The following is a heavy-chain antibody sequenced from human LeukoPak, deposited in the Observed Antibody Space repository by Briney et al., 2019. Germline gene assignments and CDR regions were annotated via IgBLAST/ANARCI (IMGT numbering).Heavy chain of an antibody. Sequence: SETLSLTCTVSGGSVSSNSYYWSWIRQPPGKGLEWLGYIYYSGSTNYNPSLKSRVTISVDTSKNQFSLKLSSVTAADTAVYYCARVFSSGYYKWFDPWGQGTLVTVSS. J-gene: IGHJ5*02. V-gene: IGHV4-61*01. CDR3: ARVFSSGYYKWFDP. D-gene: IGHD3-3*01. CDR2: IYYSGST. CDR1: GGSVSSNSYY.